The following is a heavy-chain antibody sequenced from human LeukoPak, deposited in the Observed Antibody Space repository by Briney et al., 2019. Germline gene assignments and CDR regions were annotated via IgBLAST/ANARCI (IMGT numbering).Heavy chain of an antibody. Sequence: PSETLSLTCSVSGGSISSNGYYWGWIRQPPGKGLEWIGSIYYSGSTFDNPSLKSRVTISLDKSRNQFSLKLSSVTAADTAVYYCAHLGVATGEIDYWGQGTLVTVSS. V-gene: IGHV4-39*07. J-gene: IGHJ4*02. CDR3: AHLGVATGEIDY. CDR2: IYYSGST. CDR1: GGSISSNGYY. D-gene: IGHD5-12*01.